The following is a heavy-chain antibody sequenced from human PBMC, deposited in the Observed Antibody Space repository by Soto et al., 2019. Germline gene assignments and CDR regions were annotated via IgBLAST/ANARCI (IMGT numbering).Heavy chain of an antibody. D-gene: IGHD6-13*01. V-gene: IGHV3-23*01. CDR2: ISGSGGST. J-gene: IGHJ4*02. CDR1: GFTFSSYA. CDR3: ANQELEYSSSWDRETIKKYYFDY. Sequence: GGSLRLSCAASGFTFSSYAMSWVRQAPGKGLEWVSAISGSGGSTYYADSVKGRFTISRDNSKNTLYLQMNSLRAEDTAVYYCANQELEYSSSWDRETIKKYYFDYWGQGTLVTVSS.